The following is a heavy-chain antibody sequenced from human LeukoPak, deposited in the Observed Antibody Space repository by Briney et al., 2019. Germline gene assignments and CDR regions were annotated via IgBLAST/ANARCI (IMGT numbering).Heavy chain of an antibody. Sequence: GESLKISCKGSGYSFTSYWIGWVRQMPGKGLEWMGILYPGDSDTRYSPSFQGQVTISADKSISTAYLQWSSLKASDTAMYYCARGVTTKNYYYYYGMDVWGQGTTVTVSS. CDR2: LYPGDSDT. V-gene: IGHV5-51*01. J-gene: IGHJ6*02. CDR3: ARGVTTKNYYYYYGMDV. CDR1: GYSFTSYW. D-gene: IGHD4-11*01.